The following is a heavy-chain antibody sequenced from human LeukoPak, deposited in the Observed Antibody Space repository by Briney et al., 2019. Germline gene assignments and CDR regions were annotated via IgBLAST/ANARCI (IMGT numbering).Heavy chain of an antibody. CDR3: ANTYYYDSSGYPSPI. J-gene: IGHJ4*02. Sequence: ASVKVSCKASGYTFTSYDINWVRQATGQGLEWMGWMNPNSGNTGYAQKVQGRVTMTRNTSISTAYMELSSLRSEDTAVYYCANTYYYDSSGYPSPIWGQGTLVTVSS. V-gene: IGHV1-8*01. D-gene: IGHD3-22*01. CDR2: MNPNSGNT. CDR1: GYTFTSYD.